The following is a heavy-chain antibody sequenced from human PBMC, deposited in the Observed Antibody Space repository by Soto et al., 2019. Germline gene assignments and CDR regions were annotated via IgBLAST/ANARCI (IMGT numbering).Heavy chain of an antibody. CDR2: ITTAGDT. V-gene: IGHV3-13*01. CDR1: GFTLSSYD. D-gene: IGHD2-2*01. J-gene: IGHJ4*02. Sequence: GGSLRLSCAASGFTLSSYDMHWVRQATGKGLEWVSAITTAGDTYYSGSVKGRFTISRENAKNSLYLQMHNLRAGDTAVYFCARAPRGYCISSSCSHFDFWGQGVLVTVSS. CDR3: ARAPRGYCISSSCSHFDF.